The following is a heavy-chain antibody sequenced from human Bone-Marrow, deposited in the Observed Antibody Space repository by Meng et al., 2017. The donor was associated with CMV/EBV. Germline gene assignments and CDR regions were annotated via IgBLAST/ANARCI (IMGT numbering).Heavy chain of an antibody. CDR2: ISSSSDI. CDR3: ARDWFHSIFDY. Sequence: GGSLRLSCAASGFNFSSYSMNWVRQAPGRGLEWVSSISSSSDIHYVDSLRGRFTISRDNAKNSLYLQMNSLRAEDTAVYYCARDWFHSIFDYWGQGALVTVSS. CDR1: GFNFSSYS. J-gene: IGHJ4*02. V-gene: IGHV3-21*01. D-gene: IGHD3-10*01.